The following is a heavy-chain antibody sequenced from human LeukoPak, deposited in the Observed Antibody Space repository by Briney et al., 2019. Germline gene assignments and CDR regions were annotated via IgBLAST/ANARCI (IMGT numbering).Heavy chain of an antibody. D-gene: IGHD5-18*01. CDR2: ISHDGTNK. CDR3: ASEDVDTGDF. CDR1: GFTFTNAG. J-gene: IGHJ4*02. V-gene: IGHV3-30*01. Sequence: GGSLRLSCAASGFTFTNAGIHGVRLAAGKGLEWVSFISHDGTNKYYSDSVDGRFTVSRLNSQNTVYLQMTDLRPDDTATYYCASEDVDTGDFWGQGTLVTVSS.